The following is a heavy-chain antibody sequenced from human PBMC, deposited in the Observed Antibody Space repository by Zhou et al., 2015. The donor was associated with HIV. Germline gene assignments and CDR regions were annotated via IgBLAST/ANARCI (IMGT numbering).Heavy chain of an antibody. CDR2: IWHDGTNA. CDR1: GFIFNGYG. J-gene: IGHJ4*02. CDR3: ARDLGVPYYFDY. V-gene: IGHV3-33*01. Sequence: QAQLVESGGGVVQPGRSLRLSCAASGFIFNGYGMQWVRQVPGKGLEWVAGIWHDGTNAHYADFVKGRFTISRDNSNNTLFLQMRSLRAEDTAVYFCARDLGVPYYFDYWGQGTLVAVSS. D-gene: IGHD3-10*01.